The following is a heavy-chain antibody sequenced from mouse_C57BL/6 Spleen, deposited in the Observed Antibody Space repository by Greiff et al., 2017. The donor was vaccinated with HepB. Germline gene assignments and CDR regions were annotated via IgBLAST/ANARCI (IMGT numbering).Heavy chain of an antibody. J-gene: IGHJ3*01. CDR3: ARTLYGNYPPWFAY. D-gene: IGHD2-1*01. Sequence: VQLQQPGAELVRPGSSVKLSCKASGYTFTSYWMDWVKQRPGQGLEWIGNIYPSDSETHYNQKFKDKATLTVDKSSSTAYMQLSSLTSEDSAVYYCARTLYGNYPPWFAYWGQGTLVTVSA. CDR1: GYTFTSYW. V-gene: IGHV1-61*01. CDR2: IYPSDSET.